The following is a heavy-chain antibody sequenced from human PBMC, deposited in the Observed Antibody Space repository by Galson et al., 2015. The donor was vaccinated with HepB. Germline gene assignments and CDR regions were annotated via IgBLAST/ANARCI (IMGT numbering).Heavy chain of an antibody. V-gene: IGHV3-74*03. CDR1: GFTFKSFW. Sequence: SLRLSCAVSGFTFKSFWIHWVRQVPGKGLVWVSGFDNDKSRTTYADSVKGRFTISRDNAKNTVSLQMTSLRAEDTAVYYCARDERVLPDYWGQGTLVTVSS. D-gene: IGHD4/OR15-4a*01. CDR2: FDNDKSRT. J-gene: IGHJ4*02. CDR3: ARDERVLPDY.